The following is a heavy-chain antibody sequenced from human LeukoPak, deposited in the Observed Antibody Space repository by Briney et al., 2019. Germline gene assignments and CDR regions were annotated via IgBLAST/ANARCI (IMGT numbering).Heavy chain of an antibody. CDR1: GYSFTNYW. V-gene: IGHV5-51*01. J-gene: IGHJ4*02. CDR2: IYPGDSDT. Sequence: GESLKISCKGSGYSFTNYWIGWVRQMPGKGLEWMGIIYPGDSDTRYSPSFQGQVTISADKSISTAYLQWSSLKASDTAMYYCARFSGATVVTSRFGFDYWGQGTLVTVSS. CDR3: ARFSGATVVTSRFGFDY. D-gene: IGHD4-23*01.